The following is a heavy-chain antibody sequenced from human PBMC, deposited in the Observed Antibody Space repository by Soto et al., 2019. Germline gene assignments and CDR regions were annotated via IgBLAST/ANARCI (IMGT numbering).Heavy chain of an antibody. Sequence: QITLKESGPTLVKPTQTLTLTCTFSGFSISSPAVGVNWIRQPPGKALEWLALIYWDDDKQYSPSLRSRLTITKDTSKNQVVLTMPNVDPHDTATYYCAHGSGWLSDYWGQGTMVTVSS. CDR1: GFSISSPAVG. CDR2: IYWDDDK. D-gene: IGHD6-19*01. V-gene: IGHV2-5*02. CDR3: AHGSGWLSDY. J-gene: IGHJ4*02.